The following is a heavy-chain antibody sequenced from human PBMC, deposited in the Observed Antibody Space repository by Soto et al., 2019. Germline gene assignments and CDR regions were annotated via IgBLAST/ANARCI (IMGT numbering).Heavy chain of an antibody. Sequence: QVQLQQWGAGLLKPSETLSLTCAVYGGSFSGYYWSWIRQPPGKGLEWIGEINHSGSTNYNPSLKSRVTISVDTSKNQFSLKLSSVTAADTAVYYCASFYNDYGDYPGGYWGQGTLVTVSS. CDR1: GGSFSGYY. V-gene: IGHV4-34*01. D-gene: IGHD4-17*01. CDR2: INHSGST. CDR3: ASFYNDYGDYPGGY. J-gene: IGHJ4*02.